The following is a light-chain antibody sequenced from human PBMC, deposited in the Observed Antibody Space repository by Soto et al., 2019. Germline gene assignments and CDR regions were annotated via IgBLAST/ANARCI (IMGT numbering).Light chain of an antibody. V-gene: IGLV1-40*01. CDR3: QSSVNSLSGSYV. CDR1: SSGIGAASD. CDR2: RSK. J-gene: IGLJ1*01. Sequence: QSVLTQPPSVSGAPGQTVTISCTGDSSGIGAASDVHWYQHRPGQAPKLLIYRSKNRPSGVPARFSASKSGSSASLAITGLQAEDEADYYCQSSVNSLSGSYVFGTGTQLTVL.